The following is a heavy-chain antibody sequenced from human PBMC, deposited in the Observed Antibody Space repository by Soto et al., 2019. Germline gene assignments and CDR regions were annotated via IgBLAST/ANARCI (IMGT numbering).Heavy chain of an antibody. CDR3: ARHGMGGMIVRNWFDP. Sequence: SETLSLTCTVSGGGSISSSSYYWGWIRQPPGKGLEWIGSIYYSGSTYYNPSLKSRVTISVDTSKNQFSLKLSSVTAADTAVYYCARHGMGGMIVRNWFDPWGQGTLVTVSS. J-gene: IGHJ5*02. D-gene: IGHD3-22*01. CDR2: IYYSGST. V-gene: IGHV4-39*01. CDR1: GGGSISSSSYY.